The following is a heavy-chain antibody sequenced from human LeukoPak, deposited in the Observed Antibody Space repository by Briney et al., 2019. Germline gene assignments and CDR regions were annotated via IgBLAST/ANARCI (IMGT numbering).Heavy chain of an antibody. CDR1: GFTFSNYG. J-gene: IGHJ6*02. V-gene: IGHV3-33*01. D-gene: IGHD3-10*01. CDR3: ARNLASGRGFRNAVDV. Sequence: GGSLRLSCAASGFTFSNYGMHWVRQAPGKGLEWVAHIWYDGNNKYYPDSVKGRFTISRDNSKNSLFLQMNSLRVEDTAVYYCARNLASGRGFRNAVDVWGQGTSVTVSS. CDR2: IWYDGNNK.